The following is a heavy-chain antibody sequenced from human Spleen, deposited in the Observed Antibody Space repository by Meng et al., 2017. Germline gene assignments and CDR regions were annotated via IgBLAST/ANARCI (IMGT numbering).Heavy chain of an antibody. CDR2: INHSGST. V-gene: IGHV4-34*01. D-gene: IGHD3-22*01. CDR3: ARRDYYDSSGYYYVYYFDY. Sequence: QVPLPQWGAGLLKPSQSLSLTCVVSGGSFSDYYWSWIRQPPGRGLEWIGEINHSGSTNYNPSIKSRVTISVDTSKNQFSLKLSSVTAADTAVYYCARRDYYDSSGYYYVYYFDYWGQGTLVTVSS. J-gene: IGHJ4*02. CDR1: GGSFSDYY.